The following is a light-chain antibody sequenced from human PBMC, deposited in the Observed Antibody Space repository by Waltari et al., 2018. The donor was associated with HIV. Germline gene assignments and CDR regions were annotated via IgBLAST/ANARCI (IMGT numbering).Light chain of an antibody. V-gene: IGLV3-25*03. J-gene: IGLJ3*02. Sequence: SFELTQPPSVSVSPGHTARITCSGDDLPKTYAYWYQQKTGHAPVLIIYKDTERPSGIPGRLSGSSAGTTVTLTSSGFQAEDDADYYCRSANSRGTSLVFGGGTKLTVL. CDR3: RSANSRGTSLV. CDR2: KDT. CDR1: DLPKTY.